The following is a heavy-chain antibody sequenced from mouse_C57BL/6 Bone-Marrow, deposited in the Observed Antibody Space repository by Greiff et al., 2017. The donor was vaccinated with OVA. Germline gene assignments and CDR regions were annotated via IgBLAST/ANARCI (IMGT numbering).Heavy chain of an antibody. CDR3: ARQGTGDYFDV. J-gene: IGHJ1*03. Sequence: EVMLVESGGDLVKPGGSLKLSCAASGFTFSSYGMSWVRQTPDKRLEWVATISSGGSYTYYPDSVKGRFTISRDNAKNTLYLQMSSLKSEDTAMYYCARQGTGDYFDVWGTGTTVTVSS. CDR1: GFTFSSYG. V-gene: IGHV5-6*02. CDR2: ISSGGSYT. D-gene: IGHD2-14*01.